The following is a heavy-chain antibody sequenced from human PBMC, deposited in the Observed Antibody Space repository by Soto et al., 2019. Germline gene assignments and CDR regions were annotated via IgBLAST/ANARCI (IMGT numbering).Heavy chain of an antibody. J-gene: IGHJ6*02. CDR1: VGSISSYY. Sequence: PSETLSLTCTVSVGSISSYYWSWIRQPPGKGLEWIGYIYYSGSTNYNPSLKSRVTISVDTSKNQFSLKLSSVTAADTAVYYCAREGRHGMDVWGQGTTVTVSS. CDR3: AREGRHGMDV. V-gene: IGHV4-59*01. CDR2: IYYSGST.